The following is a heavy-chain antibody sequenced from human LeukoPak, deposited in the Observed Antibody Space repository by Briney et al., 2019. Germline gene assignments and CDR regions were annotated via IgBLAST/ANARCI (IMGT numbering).Heavy chain of an antibody. Sequence: QAGASLRLSCAASGFTFRTFGMHWVRQAPGKGLEWVAIIWYDGINKYCADSVKGRFTISRDNSKNTLYLQMNSLRAEDTAVYYCARDPWGSSSFWGQGTLVTVSS. CDR3: ARDPWGSSSF. CDR2: IWYDGINK. V-gene: IGHV3-33*01. D-gene: IGHD6-6*01. CDR1: GFTFRTFG. J-gene: IGHJ4*02.